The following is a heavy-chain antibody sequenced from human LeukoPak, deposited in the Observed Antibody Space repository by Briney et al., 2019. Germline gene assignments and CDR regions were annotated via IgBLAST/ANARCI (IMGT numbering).Heavy chain of an antibody. CDR1: GYSFTSYW. J-gene: IGHJ4*02. CDR2: IYPGDSDT. Sequence: GESLKISCKGSGYSFTSYWIGWVRQMPGRGLEWMGIIYPGDSDTRYSPSFQGQVTISADKSISTAYLQWSSLKASDTAMYYCARSGGGSYTAMAQLFDYWGQGTLVTVSS. CDR3: ARSGGGSYTAMAQLFDY. D-gene: IGHD5-18*01. V-gene: IGHV5-51*01.